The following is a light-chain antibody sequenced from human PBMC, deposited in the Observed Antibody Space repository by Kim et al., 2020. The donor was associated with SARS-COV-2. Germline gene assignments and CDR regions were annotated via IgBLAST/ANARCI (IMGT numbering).Light chain of an antibody. CDR3: QQYNNWPLT. V-gene: IGKV3-15*01. CDR2: GAS. CDR1: QSVSSN. J-gene: IGKJ4*01. Sequence: VSPGERATLSCRASQSVSSNLAWYQQKPGQAPRLLIYGASTRATGIPARFSGSGSATEFTLTISSLQSEDFAVYYCQQYNNWPLTFGGGTKVDIK.